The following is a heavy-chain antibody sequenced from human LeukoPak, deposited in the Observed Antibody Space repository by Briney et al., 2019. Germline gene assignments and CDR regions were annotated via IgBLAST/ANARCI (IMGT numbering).Heavy chain of an antibody. CDR1: GFTFSNAW. V-gene: IGHV3-15*01. J-gene: IGHJ5*02. CDR3: TTDPTYYDILTGYPRDNWFDP. Sequence: PGGSLRLSCAASGFTFSNAWMSWVRQAPGKGLEWVGRIKRKTDGGTTDYAAPVKGRFTISRDDSKNTLYLQMNSLKTEDTAVYYCTTDPTYYDILTGYPRDNWFDPWGQGTLVTVSS. D-gene: IGHD3-9*01. CDR2: IKRKTDGGTT.